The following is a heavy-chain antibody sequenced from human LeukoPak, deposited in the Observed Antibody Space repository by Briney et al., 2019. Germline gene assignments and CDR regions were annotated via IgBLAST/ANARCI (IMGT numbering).Heavy chain of an antibody. CDR1: GYTLTELS. J-gene: IGHJ4*02. CDR3: ATNYASRTALEY. V-gene: IGHV1-24*01. D-gene: IGHD2-2*01. Sequence: ASVKVSCKVSGYTLTELSMHWVRQAPGKGLEWMGGFDPEDGETIYAQKFQGRVTMTEDTSTDTAYMELNSLRSEDTAVYYCATNYASRTALEYWGQGTLVTVSS. CDR2: FDPEDGET.